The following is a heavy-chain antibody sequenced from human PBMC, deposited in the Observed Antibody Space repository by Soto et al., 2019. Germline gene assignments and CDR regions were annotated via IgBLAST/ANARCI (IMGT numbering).Heavy chain of an antibody. Sequence: SGPPLVNPTQTLTLTCTFSGFSLSTDHVGVGWIRQPPGKALDWLAVIYWDDDKRYSPSLTSRLTITKDTSKNQVLLTMTNMDPVDTATYFCARSKYSISSFDYWGQGALVTVSS. CDR2: IYWDDDK. J-gene: IGHJ4*02. CDR1: GFSLSTDHVG. V-gene: IGHV2-5*02. CDR3: ARSKYSISSFDY. D-gene: IGHD6-6*01.